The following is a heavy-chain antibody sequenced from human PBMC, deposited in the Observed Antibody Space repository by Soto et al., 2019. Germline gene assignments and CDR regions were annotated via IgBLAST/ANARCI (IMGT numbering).Heavy chain of an antibody. V-gene: IGHV3-74*01. D-gene: IGHD3-3*01. J-gene: IGHJ4*02. CDR2: INSDGSST. CDR3: ARVSGPRYDFWSGETRGAFDY. CDR1: GFTFSSYW. Sequence: EVQLVESGGGLVQPGGSLRLSCAASGFTFSSYWMHWVRQAPGKGLVWVSRINSDGSSTSYADSVKGRFTISRDNAKNTLYLQMNSLRAEHTAVYYCARVSGPRYDFWSGETRGAFDYWGQGTLVTVSS.